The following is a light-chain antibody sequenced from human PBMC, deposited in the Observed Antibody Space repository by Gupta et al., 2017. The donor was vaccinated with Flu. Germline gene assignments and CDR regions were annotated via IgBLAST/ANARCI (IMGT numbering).Light chain of an antibody. CDR3: GAWDDSLSGRV. Sequence: QSVLPQPPSASGTPGQRVTISCSGSSSNIGTNYVLWYQQFPGTAPKLLIYRNTQRPSGVPDRFSGSKSGTSASLAISGLRAEDEADYYCGAWDDSLSGRVFGGGTKLTVL. V-gene: IGLV1-47*01. CDR1: SSNIGTNY. J-gene: IGLJ3*02. CDR2: RNT.